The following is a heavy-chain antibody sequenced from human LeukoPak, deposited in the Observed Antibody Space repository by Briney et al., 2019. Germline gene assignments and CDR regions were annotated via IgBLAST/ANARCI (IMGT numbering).Heavy chain of an antibody. J-gene: IGHJ3*02. CDR1: GFTFDDYA. CDR2: ISWNSGSI. D-gene: IGHD6-19*01. CDR3: AKELHPPGYSSGLGAFDI. V-gene: IGHV3-9*01. Sequence: PGRSLRLSCAASGFTFDDYAMHWVRQAPGKGLEWVSGISWNSGSIGYADSVKGRFTISRDNAKNSLYLQMNSLRAEDTALYYCAKELHPPGYSSGLGAFDIWGQGTMVTVSS.